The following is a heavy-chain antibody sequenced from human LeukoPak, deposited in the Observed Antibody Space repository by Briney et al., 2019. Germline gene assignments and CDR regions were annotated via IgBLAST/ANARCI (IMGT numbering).Heavy chain of an antibody. Sequence: PSETLSLTCTVSGGSISSYYWSWIRQPPGKGLEWIGYIYYSGSTNYSPSLKSRVTISVDMSKNQFSLKLNSVTAADTAVYYCARGRAPIDYGDFYFFDYWGQGTLVTVSS. CDR2: IYYSGST. D-gene: IGHD4-17*01. V-gene: IGHV4-59*01. CDR3: ARGRAPIDYGDFYFFDY. J-gene: IGHJ4*02. CDR1: GGSISSYY.